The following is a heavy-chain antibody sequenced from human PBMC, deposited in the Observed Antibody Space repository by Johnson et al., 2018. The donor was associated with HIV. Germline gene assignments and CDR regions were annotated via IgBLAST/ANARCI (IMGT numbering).Heavy chain of an antibody. Sequence: VQLVESGGGLVQPGGSLRLSCAASGFTFSSYAMSWVRQAPGKGLEWVSAISGSGGSTYYADSVKGRFTISRDNSKNTLYLQMNSLSAEDTAVYYCSKDRVVTNDAFDIWGQGTMVTVSS. J-gene: IGHJ3*02. V-gene: IGHV3-23*04. CDR2: ISGSGGST. CDR3: SKDRVVTNDAFDI. CDR1: GFTFSSYA. D-gene: IGHD2-21*02.